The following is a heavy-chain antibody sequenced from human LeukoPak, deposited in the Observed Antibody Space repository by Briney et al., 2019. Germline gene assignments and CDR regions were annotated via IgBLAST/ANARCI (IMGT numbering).Heavy chain of an antibody. D-gene: IGHD5-12*01. J-gene: IGHJ3*02. CDR2: IYYSGST. CDR3: ARGGYSGYDGPLDAFDI. Sequence: PSETLSLTCTVSGGSISSGDYYWSWIRQPPGKGLEWIRYIYYSGSTYYNPSLKSRVTISVDTSKNQFSLKLSSMTAAGTAVYYCARGGYSGYDGPLDAFDIWGQGTMVTVSS. CDR1: GGSISSGDYY. V-gene: IGHV4-30-4*01.